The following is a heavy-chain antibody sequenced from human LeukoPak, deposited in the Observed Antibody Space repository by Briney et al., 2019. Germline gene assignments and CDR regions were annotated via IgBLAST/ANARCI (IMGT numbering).Heavy chain of an antibody. V-gene: IGHV3-20*04. CDR2: INWNGGST. CDR1: GFISDDYG. Sequence: GGSLRLSCAASGFISDDYGMSWVRQAPGKGLEWVSGINWNGGSTGYADSVKGRFTISRDNAKNSLYLQMNSLRAEDTAVYYCARVEMATITFDYWGQGTLVTVSS. J-gene: IGHJ4*02. D-gene: IGHD5-24*01. CDR3: ARVEMATITFDY.